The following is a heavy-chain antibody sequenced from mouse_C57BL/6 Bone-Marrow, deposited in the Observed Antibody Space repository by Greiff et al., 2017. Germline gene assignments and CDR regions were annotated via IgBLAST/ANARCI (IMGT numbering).Heavy chain of an antibody. D-gene: IGHD1-1*01. J-gene: IGHJ1*03. Sequence: VQLQQSGAELVRPGDSVKLSCTASGYTFTDYYINWVKQRPGQGLEWIARIYPGSGNNYYNEKFKGKATLTAEKSSSTAFMQRSSLPSENSAGYFCARRDYYGSSYYYFDVGGTGTTVTVTS. CDR3: ARRDYYGSSYYYFDV. CDR1: GYTFTDYY. V-gene: IGHV1-76*01. CDR2: IYPGSGNN.